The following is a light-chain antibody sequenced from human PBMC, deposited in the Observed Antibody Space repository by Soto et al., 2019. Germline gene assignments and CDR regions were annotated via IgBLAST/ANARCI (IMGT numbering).Light chain of an antibody. V-gene: IGKV3-15*01. J-gene: IGKJ4*02. CDR3: PPYSNSGLQP. CDR2: GAS. CDR1: QSVSTSN. Sequence: EIVLTQSPGTLSLSPGETATLSCRASQSVSTSNLAWYQQRPGQAPTLLIYGASTRATGIPARFSGSGSGTEFPLSVVYVQCVDLGVSYRPPYSNSGLQPFGR.